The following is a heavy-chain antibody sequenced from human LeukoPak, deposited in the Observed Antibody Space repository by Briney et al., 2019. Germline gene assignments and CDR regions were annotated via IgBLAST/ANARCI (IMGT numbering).Heavy chain of an antibody. V-gene: IGHV4-39*07. J-gene: IGHJ4*02. D-gene: IGHD5-18*01. CDR2: IYYRGST. CDR3: ARESEGYSYGPGYFDY. CDR1: GGSISSSDYY. Sequence: SETLSLTCTVFGGSISSSDYYWGWIRQPPGKGLEWIGSIYYRGSTYDNPSLKSRVTISVDTSKNQFSLKLNSVTAADTAVYYCARESEGYSYGPGYFDYWGQGTLVTVSS.